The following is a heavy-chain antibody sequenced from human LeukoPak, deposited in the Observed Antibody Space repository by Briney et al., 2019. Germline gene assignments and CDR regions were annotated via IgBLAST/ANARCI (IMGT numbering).Heavy chain of an antibody. CDR2: IYHSGST. D-gene: IGHD7-27*01. CDR1: GGPISSGGYS. CDR3: ARVRPGDYFDY. J-gene: IGHJ4*02. V-gene: IGHV4-30-2*01. Sequence: PSQTLSLTCAVSGGPISSGGYSWSWIRQPPGKGLEWIGYIYHSGSTYYNPSLKSRVTISVDRSKNQFSLKLSSVTAADTAVYYCARVRPGDYFDYWGQRTLVTVSS.